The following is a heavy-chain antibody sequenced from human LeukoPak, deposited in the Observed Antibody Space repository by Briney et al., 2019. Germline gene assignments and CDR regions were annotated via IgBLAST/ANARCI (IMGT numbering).Heavy chain of an antibody. CDR3: ARDKPYDFLTGYYTRYKYYYMDV. D-gene: IGHD3-9*01. J-gene: IGHJ6*03. CDR2: IYTGGST. Sequence: PSETLSLTCTVSGGSISSSSYYWTWIRQPAGKGLEWIGRIYTGGSTNYNPSLKSRVTISVDTSKNQFSLKLTSVTAADTAVYYCARDKPYDFLTGYYTRYKYYYMDVWGKGTTVTISS. CDR1: GGSISSSSYY. V-gene: IGHV4-61*02.